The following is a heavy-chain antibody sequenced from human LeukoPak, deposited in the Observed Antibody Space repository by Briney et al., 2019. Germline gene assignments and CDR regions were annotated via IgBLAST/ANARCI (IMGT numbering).Heavy chain of an antibody. D-gene: IGHD4-17*01. Sequence: GGALRLSCAASGFTFSSYWMSWIRQAPGKGLEWVANIKEDGSEKHYVDSVKGRFTISRDNAKNSLFLQMNSLRAEDTAVYYCARDYVTTGWFDYWGQGTLVTVSS. J-gene: IGHJ4*02. CDR1: GFTFSSYW. CDR2: IKEDGSEK. V-gene: IGHV3-7*03. CDR3: ARDYVTTGWFDY.